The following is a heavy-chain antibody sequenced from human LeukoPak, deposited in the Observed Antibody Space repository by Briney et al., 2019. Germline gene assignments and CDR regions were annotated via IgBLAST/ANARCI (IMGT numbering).Heavy chain of an antibody. D-gene: IGHD6-19*01. CDR2: ISSSSSYI. CDR3: ASAAVAGRNY. J-gene: IGHJ4*02. CDR1: GFTFSSYS. V-gene: IGHV3-21*01. Sequence: GGSLRLSCAASGFTFSSYSMNWVRQAPGKGLEWVSSISSSSSYIYYADSVKGRFTISRDNAKNSLYLQMNSLRAKDTAVYYCASAAVAGRNYWGQGTLVTVSS.